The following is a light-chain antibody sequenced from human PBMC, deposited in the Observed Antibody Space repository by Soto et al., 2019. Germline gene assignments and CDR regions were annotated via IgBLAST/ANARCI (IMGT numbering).Light chain of an antibody. J-gene: IGLJ2*01. CDR2: LNGDGSH. Sequence: QPALTQSPSASASLGASVTLTCTRTSGHINYAIAWHQQQPEKGTRFLMKLNGDGSHSKGDGIPDRFSGSSSGAERYLTISTLQSEDEADYYCQTWVTGIHIFGGGTQLTVL. CDR1: SGHINYA. CDR3: QTWVTGIHI. V-gene: IGLV4-69*01.